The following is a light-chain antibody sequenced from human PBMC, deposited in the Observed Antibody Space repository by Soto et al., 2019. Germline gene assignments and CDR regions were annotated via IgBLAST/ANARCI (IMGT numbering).Light chain of an antibody. Sequence: EIVLRQSPGTLSLSPGERATRFCRASQSVFNNHIGWYQQKPGQAPRRLIFGASFRATGIPDRFSGSGSGTDFTLTISRLEPEDFAVYYCQHYYTSYTTFGQGTKVDIK. CDR2: GAS. V-gene: IGKV3-20*01. CDR3: QHYYTSYTT. CDR1: QSVFNNH. J-gene: IGKJ1*01.